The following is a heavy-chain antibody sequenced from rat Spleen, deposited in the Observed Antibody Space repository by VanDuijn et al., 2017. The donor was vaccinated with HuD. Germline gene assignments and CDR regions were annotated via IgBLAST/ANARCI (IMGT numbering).Heavy chain of an antibody. CDR2: ITYDGRSA. V-gene: IGHV5-29*01. CDR3: ARRGETTGFAY. CDR1: GFTFSSFP. Sequence: EVQLVESGGGLVQPGGSLKLSCAASGFTFSSFPMAWVRQAPTKGLEWVATITYDGRSAYYRDSVKGRLTISRNNAKSTLYLQMDSLRSEDTATYYCARRGETTGFAYWGQGTLVTVSS. J-gene: IGHJ3*01. D-gene: IGHD1-10*01.